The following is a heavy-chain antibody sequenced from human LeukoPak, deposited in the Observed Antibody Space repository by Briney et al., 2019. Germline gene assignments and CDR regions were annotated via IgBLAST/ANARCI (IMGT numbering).Heavy chain of an antibody. CDR1: GFTFRSYS. V-gene: IGHV3-48*02. CDR3: ARAAYSSGPDC. CDR2: ISPSSNNI. D-gene: IGHD6-25*01. J-gene: IGHJ4*02. Sequence: TGGSLRLSCAASGFTFRSYSMNWVRQAPGKGLEWVSYISPSSNNIHYADSVKGRFTISRDNARDSLYLHMNSLRDEDTAVYYCARAAYSSGPDCWGQGTLVTVSS.